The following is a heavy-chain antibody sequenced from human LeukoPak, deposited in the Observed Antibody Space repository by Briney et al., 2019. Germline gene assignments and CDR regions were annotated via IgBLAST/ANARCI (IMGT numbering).Heavy chain of an antibody. V-gene: IGHV1-46*01. J-gene: IGHJ4*02. CDR2: IYPRDGST. Sequence: GASVKVSCKASGYTFTNNYLHWVRQAPGQGLEWMGMIYPRDGSTSYAQNFQGRVTVTRDTSTTTVHMELRGLRSEDTAVYYCARDQEGFDYWSQGTVVTVSS. CDR3: ARDQEGFDY. CDR1: GYTFTNNY.